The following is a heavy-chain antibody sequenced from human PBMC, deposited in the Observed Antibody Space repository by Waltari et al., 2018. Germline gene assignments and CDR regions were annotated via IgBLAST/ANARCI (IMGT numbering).Heavy chain of an antibody. CDR3: ARDRGRGLYLDS. CDR1: GDSVSNTYW. V-gene: IGHV4-4*02. Sequence: QLQLQQSGPGLVKPSESLSLTCAVSGDSVSNTYWWSWVRQPPGKGLEWIGQILGSGKTNYNPSFESRVTVSMDTSNNQFSLKVTSPTAADTAVYYCARDRGRGLYLDSWGQGTLVTVSP. D-gene: IGHD1-26*01. J-gene: IGHJ4*02. CDR2: ILGSGKT.